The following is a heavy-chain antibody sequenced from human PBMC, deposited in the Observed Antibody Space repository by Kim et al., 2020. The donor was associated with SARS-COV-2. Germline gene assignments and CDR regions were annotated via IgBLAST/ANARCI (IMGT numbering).Heavy chain of an antibody. CDR1: GGSISSSSYY. V-gene: IGHV4-39*01. CDR3: ARPPPRGDYFDY. CDR2: IYYSGST. J-gene: IGHJ4*02. Sequence: SETLSLTCTVSGGSISSSSYYWGWIRQPPGKGLEWIGSIYYSGSTYYNPSLKSRVTISVDTSKNQFSLKLSSVTAADTAVYYCARPPPRGDYFDYWGQGTLVTVSS.